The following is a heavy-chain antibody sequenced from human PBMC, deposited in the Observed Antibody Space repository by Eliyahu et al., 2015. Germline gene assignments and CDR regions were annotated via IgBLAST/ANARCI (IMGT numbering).Heavy chain of an antibody. J-gene: IGHJ4*02. V-gene: IGHV3-23*01. CDR3: AKSPKFCSGDDCAS. CDR2: VTASGPNT. Sequence: VQLXESGGGLVQPGGSLXLXCTASGFPFNTYPMXWVRQAPGKGLEWVAAVTASGPNTFYADSVKGRFTVSRDNSNNTLSLQMNNLRDEDTAVYYCAKSPKFCSGDDCASWGQGTLVTVSS. CDR1: GFPFNTYP. D-gene: IGHD2-21*02.